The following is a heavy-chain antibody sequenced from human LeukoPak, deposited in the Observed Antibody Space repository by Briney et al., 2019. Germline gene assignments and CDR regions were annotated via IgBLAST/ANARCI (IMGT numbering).Heavy chain of an antibody. CDR3: AKDMQHYDSSGYSAFDY. J-gene: IGHJ4*02. CDR2: ISWNSGSI. CDR1: GFTFDDYA. D-gene: IGHD3-22*01. Sequence: PGGSLRLSCAASGFTFDDYAMPWVRQAPGKGLEWVSGISWNSGSIGYADSVKGRFTISRDNAKNSLYLQMNSLRAEDTALYYCAKDMQHYDSSGYSAFDYWGQGTLVTVSS. V-gene: IGHV3-9*01.